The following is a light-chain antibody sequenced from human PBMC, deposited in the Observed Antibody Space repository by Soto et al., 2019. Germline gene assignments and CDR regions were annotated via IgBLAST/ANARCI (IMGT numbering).Light chain of an antibody. J-gene: IGKJ2*01. Sequence: EIVLTQSPGTLSLSPGERATLSCRASQSLSSSYLAWFQQKPGQAPSLLIYGASSRATGIPDRFSGSGSGTDFTLTISRLEPEDFAVYYCQQYGSSPPYTFGQGTKREIK. CDR1: QSLSSSY. V-gene: IGKV3-20*01. CDR2: GAS. CDR3: QQYGSSPPYT.